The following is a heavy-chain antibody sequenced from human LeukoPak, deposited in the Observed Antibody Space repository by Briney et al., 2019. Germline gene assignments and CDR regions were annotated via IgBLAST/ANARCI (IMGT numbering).Heavy chain of an antibody. V-gene: IGHV4-39*01. CDR1: GGSISSSSYY. CDR2: IYYSGST. CDR3: VKSGGYGLIDY. Sequence: KASETLSLTCTVSGGSISSSSYYWGWIRQPPGKGLEWIGSIYYSGSTYYNPSLKSRVAISLDTSKNQFSLRLNAVTAADTAMYYCVKSGGYGLIDYWGQGTLVTVSS. D-gene: IGHD1-26*01. J-gene: IGHJ4*02.